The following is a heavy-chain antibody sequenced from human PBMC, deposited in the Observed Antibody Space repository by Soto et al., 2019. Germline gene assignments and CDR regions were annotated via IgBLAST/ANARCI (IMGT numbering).Heavy chain of an antibody. Sequence: SETLSLTCTVSGGSISSSSYYWGWIRQPPGKGLEWIGSIYYSGSTYYNPSLKSRVTISVDTSKNQFSLKLSSVTAADTAVYYCAISSGWEAYFDYWGQGTLVTVSS. D-gene: IGHD6-19*01. V-gene: IGHV4-39*07. J-gene: IGHJ4*02. CDR2: IYYSGST. CDR3: AISSGWEAYFDY. CDR1: GGSISSSSYY.